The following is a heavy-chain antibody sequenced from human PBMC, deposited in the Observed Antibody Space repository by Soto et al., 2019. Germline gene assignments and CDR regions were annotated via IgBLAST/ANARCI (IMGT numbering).Heavy chain of an antibody. J-gene: IGHJ4*02. D-gene: IGHD5-12*01. CDR1: GYTSTNYG. V-gene: IGHV1-18*01. CDR3: ATYPAPTKPGYNTGGCFDY. CDR2: ISAYNRDA. Sequence: QVQLVQSGAEVKKPGASVTVSCKASGYTSTNYGFSWIRQAPGQGPEWMGGISAYNRDAVYAQKFQGRVTFTADTSTTTAYMELRRLTSDDTAVYYCATYPAPTKPGYNTGGCFDYWGQGTLVTVSS.